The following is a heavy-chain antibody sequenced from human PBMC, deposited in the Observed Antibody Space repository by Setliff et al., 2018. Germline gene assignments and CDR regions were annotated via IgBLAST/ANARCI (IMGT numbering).Heavy chain of an antibody. J-gene: IGHJ4*02. CDR3: ARDSGFIGHCTGGICFSY. CDR1: DGSLYSGNYY. V-gene: IGHV4-61*09. D-gene: IGHD2-15*01. Sequence: SETLSLTCTVSDGSLYSGNYYWTWIRQPAGKALEWIGHIHGTEGTHYNPSLESRVTISRDKSPNQFSLMLRSVTAADTALYYCARDSGFIGHCTGGICFSYWGQGRLVTVSS. CDR2: IHGTEGT.